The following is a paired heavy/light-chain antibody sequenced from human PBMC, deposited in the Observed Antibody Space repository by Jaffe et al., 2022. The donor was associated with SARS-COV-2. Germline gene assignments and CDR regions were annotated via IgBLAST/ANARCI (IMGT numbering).Heavy chain of an antibody. CDR3: ATYTTSWAAFDY. J-gene: IGHJ4*02. D-gene: IGHD2-2*01. Sequence: QLQLQESGPGLVKPSETLSLTCTVSGGSISSSSYYWGWIRQSPGKGLEWIGNIYYSGNTYYNPSLRSRVTISVDTSKSQFSLRVSSVTAADTAVYFCATYTTSWAAFDYWGQGTLVTVSS. CDR1: GGSISSSSYY. V-gene: IGHV4-39*01. CDR2: IYYSGNT.
Light chain of an antibody. Sequence: QSALTQPASVSGSPGQSITISCTGTSSDVGSYNLVSWYQHHPGKAPKLMIYEASKRPSGVSNRFSGSKSGNTASLTISGLQAEDEADYFCSSYAGSSTWVFGGGTKLTVL. CDR3: SSYAGSSTWV. J-gene: IGLJ2*01. CDR1: SSDVGSYNL. V-gene: IGLV2-23*01. CDR2: EAS.